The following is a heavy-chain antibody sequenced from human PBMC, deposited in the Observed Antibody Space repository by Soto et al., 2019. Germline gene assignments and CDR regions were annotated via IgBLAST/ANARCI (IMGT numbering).Heavy chain of an antibody. J-gene: IGHJ1*01. CDR3: AREGPPIRAHNPPEYFQH. V-gene: IGHV4-39*02. CDR2: IYYIGGT. CDR1: GDSISTRSNY. Sequence: QLQLQESGPGLVKPSETLSLTCTVSGDSISTRSNYWAWIRQPPGKGLEWIGSIYYIGGTYYNPSLKSRVTLFLDTSKNQFSLNLNSVTAADTAVYYCAREGPPIRAHNPPEYFQHWGQGTPVTVSS.